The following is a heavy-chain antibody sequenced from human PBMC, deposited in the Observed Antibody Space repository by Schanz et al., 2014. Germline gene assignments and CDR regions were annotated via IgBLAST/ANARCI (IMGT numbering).Heavy chain of an antibody. V-gene: IGHV3-30*02. D-gene: IGHD3-16*02. CDR2: LWHDGSKK. CDR3: ARDNRYYLFDY. Sequence: VQLVASGGGLVQPGGSLRLSCVASGFTFSSYDVFWVRQAPGKGLEWVAILWHDGSKKYYADSVKGRFTVSRDNSKNTLYLQLGSLSAEDTAVYFCARDNRYYLFDYWGQGALVTVSS. J-gene: IGHJ4*02. CDR1: GFTFSSYD.